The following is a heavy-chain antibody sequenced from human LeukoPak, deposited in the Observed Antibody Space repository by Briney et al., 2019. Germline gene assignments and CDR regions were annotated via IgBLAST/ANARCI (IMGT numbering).Heavy chain of an antibody. CDR1: GIIFSGYA. D-gene: IGHD1-26*01. Sequence: GGSLRLSCAASGIIFSGYAMHWVRQAPGKGLEWVSLIKYDGSNEYYADSVKGRFTVSRDDSKNTLYLQMNSLRAEDTAVYYCAKDRMWERRSPYDYWGQGTLVTVSS. CDR2: IKYDGSNE. J-gene: IGHJ4*02. CDR3: AKDRMWERRSPYDY. V-gene: IGHV3-33*03.